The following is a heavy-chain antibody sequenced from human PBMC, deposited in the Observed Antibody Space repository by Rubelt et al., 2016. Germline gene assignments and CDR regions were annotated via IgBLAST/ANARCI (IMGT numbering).Heavy chain of an antibody. V-gene: IGHV4-34*11. D-gene: IGHD3/OR15-3a*01. CDR3: ARRVAGTGYSRENWFDP. CDR1: GGSFSGYY. Sequence: QVQLQQWGAGLLKPSETLSLTCAVYGGSFSGYYWSWIRHLPGKGLEWIGCVYYSGTTIYNPSLKSRVSISVDTSKTQFSRGRGPVTAADTAVYYCARRVAGTGYSRENWFDPWGQGTLVTVSS. CDR2: VYYSGTT. J-gene: IGHJ5*02.